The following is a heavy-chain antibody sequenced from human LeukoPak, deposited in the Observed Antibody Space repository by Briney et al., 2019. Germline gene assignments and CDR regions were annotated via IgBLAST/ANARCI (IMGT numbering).Heavy chain of an antibody. D-gene: IGHD6-13*01. CDR2: INHSGST. V-gene: IGHV4-30-4*01. Sequence: PSQTLSLTCTVSGGSISSGDYYWSWIRQPPGKGLEWIGEINHSGSTNYNPSLKSRVTISVDTSKNQFSLKLSSVTAADTAVYYCARGVGGSSWYYWGQGTPVTVSS. J-gene: IGHJ4*02. CDR3: ARGVGGSSWYY. CDR1: GGSISSGDYY.